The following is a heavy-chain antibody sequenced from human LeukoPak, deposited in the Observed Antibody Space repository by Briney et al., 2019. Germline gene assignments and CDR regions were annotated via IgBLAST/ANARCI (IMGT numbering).Heavy chain of an antibody. Sequence: SETLSLTCTVSGGSISSSSYYWGWIRQPPGKGLEWIGSIHYSGSTNYNPSLKSRVTISVDTSKNQFSLKLSSVTAADTAVYYCARDPRFWVFHYWGQGTLVTVSS. CDR2: IHYSGST. V-gene: IGHV4-39*07. D-gene: IGHD3-16*01. CDR1: GGSISSSSYY. J-gene: IGHJ4*02. CDR3: ARDPRFWVFHY.